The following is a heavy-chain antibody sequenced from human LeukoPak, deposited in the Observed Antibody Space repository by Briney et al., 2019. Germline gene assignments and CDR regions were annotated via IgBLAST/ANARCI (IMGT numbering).Heavy chain of an antibody. Sequence: PSETLSLTCTVSGGSISSYYWSWIRQHPGKGLEWIGYIYYSGSTYYNPSLKSRVTISVDTSKNQFSLKLSSVTAADTAVYYCARDYGDYGETIFDYWGQGTLVTVSS. CDR1: GGSISSYY. CDR3: ARDYGDYGETIFDY. V-gene: IGHV4-59*06. D-gene: IGHD4-17*01. CDR2: IYYSGST. J-gene: IGHJ4*02.